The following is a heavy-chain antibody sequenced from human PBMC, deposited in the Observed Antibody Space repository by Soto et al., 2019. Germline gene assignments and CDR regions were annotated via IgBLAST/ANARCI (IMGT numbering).Heavy chain of an antibody. CDR1: GGSISSGDYY. CDR3: ARTEDGYNTNFEY. Sequence: QVQLQESGPGLMKPSQTLSLTCSVSGGSISSGDYYWNWIRQSPGKGLEWIGSIFYTGKTHYNPSLKSRLTISVDASKNAFSLRLSSVTAADTALYYCARTEDGYNTNFEYWGQGALVTVSS. J-gene: IGHJ4*02. D-gene: IGHD5-18*01. V-gene: IGHV4-30-4*01. CDR2: IFYTGKT.